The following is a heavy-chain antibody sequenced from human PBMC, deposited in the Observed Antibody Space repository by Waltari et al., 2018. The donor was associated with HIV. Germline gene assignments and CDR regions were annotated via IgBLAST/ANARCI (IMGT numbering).Heavy chain of an antibody. CDR3: ARRNHGDFDY. D-gene: IGHD4-17*01. CDR2: VYYSGYT. Sequence: QLQLQESGPGLVEPSKSLSLSCIISGGSITNSDYYWGWFRQSPGKGLEWIGSVYYSGYTFINPSLESRTTISVDTSKNQFSLTLLSVTAADTAVYYCARRNHGDFDYWGRGTLVTVSS. CDR1: GGSITNSDYY. J-gene: IGHJ4*02. V-gene: IGHV4-39*01.